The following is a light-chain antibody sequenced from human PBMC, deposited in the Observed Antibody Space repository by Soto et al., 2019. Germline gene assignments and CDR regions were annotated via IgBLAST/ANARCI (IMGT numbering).Light chain of an antibody. CDR3: QQYDNWPDT. CDR2: DAS. Sequence: EIVMTQSPATLSVSPGERATLSCRASQIISSNLAWFRQKPGQAPRLFMYDASTRATGIPDRFSGSGSGTDFTLTISSLQSEDFAVYYCQQYDNWPDTFGQGTRLENK. J-gene: IGKJ2*01. V-gene: IGKV3-15*01. CDR1: QIISSN.